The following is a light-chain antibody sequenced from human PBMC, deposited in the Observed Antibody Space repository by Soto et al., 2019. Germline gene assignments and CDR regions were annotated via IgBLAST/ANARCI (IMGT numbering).Light chain of an antibody. CDR3: QQRSNWPPT. J-gene: IGKJ1*01. Sequence: EIVLTQSPATLSLSPGERATLSCRASQSVSSYLAWYQQKPGQAPRLLIYDASNRATCIPARFSGSGSGTDFTLTISSLEPEDFAFYYCQQRSNWPPTFGQGTKVEIK. CDR2: DAS. V-gene: IGKV3-11*01. CDR1: QSVSSY.